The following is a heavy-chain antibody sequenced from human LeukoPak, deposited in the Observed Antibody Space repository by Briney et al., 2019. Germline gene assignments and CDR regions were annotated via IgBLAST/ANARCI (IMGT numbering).Heavy chain of an antibody. V-gene: IGHV3-33*01. CDR2: IWFDGSIK. CDR1: GFTFSTYG. J-gene: IGHJ3*02. CDR3: ARAVGPFDI. Sequence: GGSLRLSCAASGFTFSTYGMHWVRQAPGKGLEWVVVIWFDGSIKYYADSVKGRFTISRDNSKNTLYLQMNSLRAEDTAVYYCARAVGPFDIWGQGTIVIASS.